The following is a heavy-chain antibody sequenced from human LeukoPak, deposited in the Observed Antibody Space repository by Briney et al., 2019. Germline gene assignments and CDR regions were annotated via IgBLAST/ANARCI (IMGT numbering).Heavy chain of an antibody. CDR3: ARGSKHLFSYYYYYMDV. CDR2: ISAYNGNT. D-gene: IGHD1-26*01. Sequence: ASVKVSCKASGYTFTSYGISWVRQAPGQGLEWMGWISAYNGNTNYAQKLQGRVTMTTDTSTSTAYMELRSLRSDDAAVYYCARGSKHLFSYYYYYMDVWGKGTTVTVSS. J-gene: IGHJ6*03. V-gene: IGHV1-18*01. CDR1: GYTFTSYG.